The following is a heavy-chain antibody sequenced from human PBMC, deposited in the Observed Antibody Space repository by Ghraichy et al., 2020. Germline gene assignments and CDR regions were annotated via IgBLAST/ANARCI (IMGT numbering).Heavy chain of an antibody. Sequence: GGSLRLSCAASGFTVSSNYMSWVRQAPGKGLEWVSVIYSGGSTYYADSVKGRFTISRDNSKNTLYLQMNSLRAEDTAVYYCARGGLPLYCTNGVCRLSGNRWSPHFDYWGQGTLVTVSS. J-gene: IGHJ4*02. CDR1: GFTVSSNY. CDR2: IYSGGST. V-gene: IGHV3-66*02. CDR3: ARGGLPLYCTNGVCRLSGNRWSPHFDY. D-gene: IGHD2-8*01.